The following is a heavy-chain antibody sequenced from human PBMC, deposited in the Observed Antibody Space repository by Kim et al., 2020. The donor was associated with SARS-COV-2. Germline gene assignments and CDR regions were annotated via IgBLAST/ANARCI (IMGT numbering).Heavy chain of an antibody. Sequence: ASVKVSCKASGYTFTGYYMHWVRQAPGQGLEWMGRINPNSGGTNYAQKFQGRVTMTRDTSISTAYMELSRLRSDDTAVYYCARDRDPYYYDSSGYYSSGFDYWGQGTLVTVSS. D-gene: IGHD3-22*01. CDR3: ARDRDPYYYDSSGYYSSGFDY. CDR1: GYTFTGYY. V-gene: IGHV1-2*06. CDR2: INPNSGGT. J-gene: IGHJ4*02.